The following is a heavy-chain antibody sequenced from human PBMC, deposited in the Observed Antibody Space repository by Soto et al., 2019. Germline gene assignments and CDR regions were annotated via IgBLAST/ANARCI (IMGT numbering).Heavy chain of an antibody. CDR3: ARSYCSGGSCYSGWGYYYYGMDV. CDR2: IYYRGSP. D-gene: IGHD2-15*01. J-gene: IGHJ6*02. Sequence: QVQLQESGPGLVKPSQTLSLTCTVSGGSISSGGYYWSWIRQHPGKGLEWIGYIYYRGSPYYNPSPKSRVPISVATSKTQFSLKLSSVTAADTAVYYCARSYCSGGSCYSGWGYYYYGMDVWGQGTTVTVSS. V-gene: IGHV4-31*03. CDR1: GGSISSGGYY.